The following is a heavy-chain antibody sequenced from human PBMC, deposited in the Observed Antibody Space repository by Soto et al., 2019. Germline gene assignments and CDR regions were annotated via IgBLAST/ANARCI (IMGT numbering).Heavy chain of an antibody. D-gene: IGHD3-22*01. CDR3: AREGYYYDSSGPTPVGFDY. CDR1: GFTFSSYA. J-gene: IGHJ4*02. CDR2: ISYDGSNK. V-gene: IGHV3-30-3*01. Sequence: GGSLRLSCAASGFTFSSYAMHWVRQAPGKGLEWVAVISYDGSNKYYADSVKGRFTISRDNSKNTLYLQMNSLRAEDTAVYYCAREGYYYDSSGPTPVGFDYWGQGTLVTVSS.